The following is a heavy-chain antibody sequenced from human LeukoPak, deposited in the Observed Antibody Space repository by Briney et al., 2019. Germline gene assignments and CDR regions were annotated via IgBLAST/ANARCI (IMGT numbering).Heavy chain of an antibody. CDR3: ARAVADTLYYYYYMDV. CDR1: GFTFSSYS. CDR2: ISSSSSTI. D-gene: IGHD6-19*01. V-gene: IGHV3-48*01. Sequence: GGSLRLSCAASGFTFSSYSMNWVRQAPGKGLEWVSYISSSSSTIYYADSVKGRFTISRDNAKNSLYLQMNSLRAEDTAVYYCARAVADTLYYYYYMDVWGKGTTVTVSS. J-gene: IGHJ6*03.